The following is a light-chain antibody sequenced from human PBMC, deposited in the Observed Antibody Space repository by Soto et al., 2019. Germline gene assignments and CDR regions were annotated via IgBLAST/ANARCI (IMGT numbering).Light chain of an antibody. CDR1: SSNIGSNY. J-gene: IGLJ2*01. CDR2: RNN. CDR3: AAWDGSLSVV. Sequence: QLVLTQPPSASGTPGQRVTISCSGSSSNIGSNYVYWYQQFPGTAPKLLIYRNNQRPSGVPDRFSGSKSGTSASLAISGLRSEDEADYYCAAWDGSLSVVFGGGTQLTVL. V-gene: IGLV1-47*01.